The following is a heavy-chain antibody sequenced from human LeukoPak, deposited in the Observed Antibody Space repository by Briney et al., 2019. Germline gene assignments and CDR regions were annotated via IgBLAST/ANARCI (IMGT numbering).Heavy chain of an antibody. V-gene: IGHV1-69*04. J-gene: IGHJ4*02. Sequence: SVKVSCKASGGTFSSYAISWVRQAPGQGLEWMGRIIPILGIANYAQKFQGRVTITADKSTSTAYMELSSLRSEDTAVYYCAMTLGQMAPHDYWGQGTLVTVSS. CDR1: GGTFSSYA. CDR2: IIPILGIA. D-gene: IGHD5-24*01. CDR3: AMTLGQMAPHDY.